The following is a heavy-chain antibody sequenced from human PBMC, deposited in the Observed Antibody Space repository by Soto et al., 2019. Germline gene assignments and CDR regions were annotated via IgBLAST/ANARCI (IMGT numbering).Heavy chain of an antibody. CDR2: INAGNGNT. D-gene: IGHD2-2*01. CDR1: GYTFTSYA. V-gene: IGHV1-3*01. CDR3: AREKIVVVPAAKVQAFDI. Sequence: ASVKVSCKASGYTFTSYAMHLVRQAPGQRLEWMGWINAGNGNTKYSQKFQGRVTITRDTSASTAYMELSSLRSEDTAVYYCAREKIVVVPAAKVQAFDIWGQGTMVTVSS. J-gene: IGHJ3*02.